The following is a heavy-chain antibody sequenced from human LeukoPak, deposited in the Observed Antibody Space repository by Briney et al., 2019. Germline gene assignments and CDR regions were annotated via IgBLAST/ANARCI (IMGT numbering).Heavy chain of an antibody. V-gene: IGHV3-30*18. J-gene: IGHJ4*02. D-gene: IGHD3-10*01. CDR3: AKNGYATESYRYFDD. CDR2: ISSGGSNK. Sequence: GGSLTLSCAASGFTFSGYDMHWVRQAPGKGLEWVLVISSGGSNKYHADSVYGRFTISRDNSKNKNYLQMKSLRADDTAVYYCAKNGYATESYRYFDDWGQGTLVTVSS. CDR1: GFTFSGYD.